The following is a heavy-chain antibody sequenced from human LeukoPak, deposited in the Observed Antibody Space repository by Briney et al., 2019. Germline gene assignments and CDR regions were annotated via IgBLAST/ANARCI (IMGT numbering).Heavy chain of an antibody. Sequence: GGSLRLSCAASGFTFSNAWMSWVRQAPGKGLEWVGRIKSKTDGGTTDYAAPVKGRFTISRDDSKNTLYLQMNSLKTEDTAVYYCTTDCRGSCYPDAFDIWGQGTMVTVSS. CDR2: IKSKTDGGTT. V-gene: IGHV3-15*01. D-gene: IGHD2-15*01. J-gene: IGHJ3*02. CDR1: GFTFSNAW. CDR3: TTDCRGSCYPDAFDI.